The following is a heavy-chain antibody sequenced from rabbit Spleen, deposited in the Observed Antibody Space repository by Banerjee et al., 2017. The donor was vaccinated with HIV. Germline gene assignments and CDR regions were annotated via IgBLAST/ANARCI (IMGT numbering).Heavy chain of an antibody. Sequence: QEQLEESGGGLVKPGASLTLTCTASGFSFSSSDYMCWVRQAPGKGLEWIACIAGSSGGFTYSATWAKGRFTCSKTSSTTVTLQMTSLTVADTATYFCARDTGTSFSTYGMDLWGPGTLVTVS. V-gene: IGHV1S45*01. J-gene: IGHJ6*01. CDR2: IAGSSGGFT. CDR1: GFSFSSSDY. D-gene: IGHD8-1*01. CDR3: ARDTGTSFSTYGMDL.